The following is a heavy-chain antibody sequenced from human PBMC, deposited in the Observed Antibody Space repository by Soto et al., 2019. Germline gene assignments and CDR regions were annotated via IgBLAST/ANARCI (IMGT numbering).Heavy chain of an antibody. V-gene: IGHV3-7*03. CDR1: GFTFSSYW. D-gene: IGHD3-3*01. Sequence: EGSLRLSCAASGFTFSSYWMSWVRQAPGKGLEWVANIKQDGSEKYYVDSVKGRFTISRDNAKNSLYLQMNSLRAEDTAVYYCASRPNDYYDFWSGLYGMDVWGQGTTVTVSS. CDR2: IKQDGSEK. J-gene: IGHJ6*02. CDR3: ASRPNDYYDFWSGLYGMDV.